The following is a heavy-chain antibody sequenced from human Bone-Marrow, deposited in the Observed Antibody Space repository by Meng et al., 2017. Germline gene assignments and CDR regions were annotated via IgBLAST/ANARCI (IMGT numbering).Heavy chain of an antibody. D-gene: IGHD4-17*01. CDR2: IYYSGST. V-gene: IGHV4-31*03. Sequence: HAQLKESGPGLVKPSQTLSLTCTVSGGSISSGNHYWSWSRQHPGKGLEYIGYIYYSGSTYYNPSLKSRVIISVDTSKNQFSLRLNSVTAADTAVYYCASLYGDSSVWYLDLWGRGTLVTVSS. CDR1: GGSISSGNHY. J-gene: IGHJ2*01. CDR3: ASLYGDSSVWYLDL.